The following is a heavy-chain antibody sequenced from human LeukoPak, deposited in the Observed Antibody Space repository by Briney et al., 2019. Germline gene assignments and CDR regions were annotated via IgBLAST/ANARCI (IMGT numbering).Heavy chain of an antibody. D-gene: IGHD7-27*01. CDR2: IKRDGSEK. CDR3: ARPRSPDWGSYAYDI. V-gene: IGHV3-7*03. J-gene: IGHJ3*02. CDR1: GFTFSGYW. Sequence: PGGSLRLSCEASGFTFSGYWMNWVRQAPGSGLEWVANIKRDGSEKYYVDSVKGRFTISRDNAKSSLYLQMNSLRAEDTAVYYCARPRSPDWGSYAYDIWGQGTMVTVSS.